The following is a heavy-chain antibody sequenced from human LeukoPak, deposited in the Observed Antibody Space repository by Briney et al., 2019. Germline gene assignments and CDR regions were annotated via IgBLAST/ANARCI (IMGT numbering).Heavy chain of an antibody. J-gene: IGHJ4*02. CDR2: ISSSSTI. CDR1: GFTFSSYS. V-gene: IGHV3-48*01. CDR3: ARVYSTVATVTTFSYFDY. Sequence: GGSLRLSCAASGFTFSSYSMNWVRQAPGKGLEWVSYISSSSTIYYADSVKGRFTISRDNAKNSLYLQMNSLRAEDTAVYYCARVYSTVATVTTFSYFDYWGQGTLVTVSS. D-gene: IGHD4-17*01.